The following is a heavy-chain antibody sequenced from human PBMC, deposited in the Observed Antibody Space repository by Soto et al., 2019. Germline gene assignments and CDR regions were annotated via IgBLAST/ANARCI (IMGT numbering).Heavy chain of an antibody. Sequence: ASVKVSCKASGYTFTSYGISWVRQAPGQGLEWMGWISAYNGNTNYAQKLQGRVTMTTDTSTSTAYMVLRSLRSDDTAVYYGARDDGLACSGGSCYYFDYWGQGTLVTVSS. J-gene: IGHJ4*02. CDR2: ISAYNGNT. CDR3: ARDDGLACSGGSCYYFDY. V-gene: IGHV1-18*01. D-gene: IGHD2-15*01. CDR1: GYTFTSYG.